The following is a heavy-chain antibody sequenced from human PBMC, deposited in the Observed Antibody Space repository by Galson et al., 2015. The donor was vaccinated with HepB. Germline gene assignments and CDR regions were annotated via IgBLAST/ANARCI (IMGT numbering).Heavy chain of an antibody. Sequence: SLRLSCAASGFTFSSYSMNWVRQAPGKGLEWVSSISSSSSYIYYADSVKGRFTISRDNAKNSLYLQMNSLRAEDTAVYYCARGQDPPPYCSSTSCYWTGPRAFDIWGQGTMVTVSS. D-gene: IGHD2-2*01. CDR2: ISSSSSYI. V-gene: IGHV3-21*01. J-gene: IGHJ3*02. CDR1: GFTFSSYS. CDR3: ARGQDPPPYCSSTSCYWTGPRAFDI.